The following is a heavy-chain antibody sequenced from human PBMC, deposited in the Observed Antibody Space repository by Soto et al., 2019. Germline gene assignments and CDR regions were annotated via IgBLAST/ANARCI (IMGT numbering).Heavy chain of an antibody. D-gene: IGHD4-17*01. V-gene: IGHV4-59*01. CDR1: GGSMSSYY. CDR2: IYYSGST. Sequence: SXTLSLTCTVSGGSMSSYYWSWIRQPPGKGLEWIGYIYYSGSTNYNPSLKSRVTISVDTSKNQFSLKLSSVTAADTAVYYCARELEGYGEPYFDYWGQGTLVTVSS. CDR3: ARELEGYGEPYFDY. J-gene: IGHJ4*02.